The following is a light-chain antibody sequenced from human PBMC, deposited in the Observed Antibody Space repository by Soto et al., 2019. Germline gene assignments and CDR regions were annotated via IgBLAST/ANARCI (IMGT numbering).Light chain of an antibody. CDR1: RSVVGGYNY. CDR2: DVT. CDR3: CSHAGSYTYV. Sequence: QPSLAPPRPVSGSPGQSLTISCTGTRSVVGGYNYVSWYQQHPGKVPKLMIYDVTKRPSGVPDRFSGSKSGNTASLTISGLQSEDEADYYCCSHAGSYTYVFGTGTKVTVL. J-gene: IGLJ1*01. V-gene: IGLV2-11*01.